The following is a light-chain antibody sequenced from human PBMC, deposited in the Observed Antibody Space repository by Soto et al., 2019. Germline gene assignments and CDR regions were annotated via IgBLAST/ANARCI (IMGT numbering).Light chain of an antibody. Sequence: DIVLTQSPGTLSLSPGERATLSCRASQSASSTYLAWYQQKPGQAPRLLIYRASSRATGIPDRFSGSGSGTDFTLTISRLEPEDFAVYYCQQFGSSPITFGQGTRLEIK. CDR3: QQFGSSPIT. CDR1: QSASSTY. CDR2: RAS. J-gene: IGKJ5*01. V-gene: IGKV3-20*01.